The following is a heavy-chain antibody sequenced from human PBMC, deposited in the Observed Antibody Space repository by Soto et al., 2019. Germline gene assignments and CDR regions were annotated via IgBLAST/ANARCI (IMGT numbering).Heavy chain of an antibody. CDR3: AIQGDYYYYYGMDV. V-gene: IGHV1-18*01. J-gene: IGHJ6*02. CDR1: GYTFTSYG. Sequence: QVQLVQSGAEVKKPGASVKVSCKASGYTFTSYGISWVRQAPGQGLEWMGWISAYKGNTNYAQKLQGRATMTTHPSTSTAYMELRSLRSDDTAVYYCAIQGDYYYYYGMDVWGQGTTVTVSS. D-gene: IGHD2-21*02. CDR2: ISAYKGNT.